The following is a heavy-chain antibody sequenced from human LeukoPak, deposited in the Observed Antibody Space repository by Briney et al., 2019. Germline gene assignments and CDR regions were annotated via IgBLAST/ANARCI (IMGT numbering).Heavy chain of an antibody. V-gene: IGHV3-30*18. CDR3: AKDPWAH. J-gene: IGHJ4*02. CDR1: GFTFSSYG. Sequence: GRSLRLSCAASGFTFSSYGMHWVRQAPGKGLEWVAVISYDGSNKYYADSVKGRFTISRDNSKNTLYLQMNSLRAEDTAVYYCAKDPWAHWRQGTLVTVSS. D-gene: IGHD7-27*01. CDR2: ISYDGSNK.